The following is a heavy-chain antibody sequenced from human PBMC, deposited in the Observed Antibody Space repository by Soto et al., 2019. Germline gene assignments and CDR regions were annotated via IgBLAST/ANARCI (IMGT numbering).Heavy chain of an antibody. CDR3: ARGYYYDSSVYYWYYYYGMDV. J-gene: IGHJ6*02. D-gene: IGHD3-22*01. CDR1: GGTFSSYA. V-gene: IGHV1-69*12. CDR2: IIPIFGTA. Sequence: QVQLVQSGAEVKKPGSSVKVSCKASGGTFSSYAISWVRQAPGQGLEWMGGIIPIFGTANYAQKFQGRGTITADESTSTAYMELSSLRSEDTAVYYCARGYYYDSSVYYWYYYYGMDVWGQGTTVTVSS.